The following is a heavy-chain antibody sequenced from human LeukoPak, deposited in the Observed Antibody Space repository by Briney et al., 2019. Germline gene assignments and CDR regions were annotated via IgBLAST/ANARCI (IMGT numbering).Heavy chain of an antibody. J-gene: IGHJ4*02. D-gene: IGHD3-3*01. CDR1: GFTFSSYE. Sequence: PGGSLRLSCAASGFTFSSYEMNWVRQAPGKGLEWVSYISSSGSTIYYADSVKGRFTISRDNAKSSLYLQMNSLRAEDKAVYYCARESRDYDFWSGHSTNGVDYWGQVTLVTVSS. CDR2: ISSSGSTI. V-gene: IGHV3-48*03. CDR3: ARESRDYDFWSGHSTNGVDY.